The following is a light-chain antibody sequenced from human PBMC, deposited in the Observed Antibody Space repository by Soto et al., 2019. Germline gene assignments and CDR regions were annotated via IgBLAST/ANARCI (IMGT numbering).Light chain of an antibody. V-gene: IGKV3-20*01. J-gene: IGKJ1*01. CDR2: GAS. Sequence: EIVLTQSPGTLSLSPGDRATLSCRASQSVNSNYLAWYQRKPGQAPRLLIYGASNRATDIPYRFSASGSGTDFPLTITRLEAEDFAVYYCRQYDSTPPTFGQGTKVEVK. CDR1: QSVNSNY. CDR3: RQYDSTPPT.